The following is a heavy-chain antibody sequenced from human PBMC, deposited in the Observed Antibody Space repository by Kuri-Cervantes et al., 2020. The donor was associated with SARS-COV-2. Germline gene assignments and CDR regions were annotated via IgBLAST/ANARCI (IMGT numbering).Heavy chain of an antibody. V-gene: IGHV4-59*01. CDR2: IYYSGST. D-gene: IGHD1-26*01. Sequence: LRLSCTVSGGSISSYYWSWIRQPPGKGLEWIGYIYYSGSTNYNPSLKSRVTISVDTSKNQFSLKLSSVTAADTAVYYCARPLVGAYDAFDIWGQGTMVTVSS. J-gene: IGHJ3*02. CDR1: GGSISSYY. CDR3: ARPLVGAYDAFDI.